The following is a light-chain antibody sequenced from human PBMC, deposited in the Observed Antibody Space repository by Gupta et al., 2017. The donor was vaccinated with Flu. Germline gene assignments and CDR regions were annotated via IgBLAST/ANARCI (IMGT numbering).Light chain of an antibody. CDR3: MQALQTPLT. J-gene: IGKJ4*01. V-gene: IGKV2-28*01. CDR1: QSPLHSNGYNY. Sequence: DIVLSPSPLSLPVTPGEPASISCRSSQSPLHSNGYNYLDWYLQKPGQSPQLLIYLGSNRASGVPDRFSGSGSGTEFTLKISRVEAEDVGVYYCMQALQTPLTFGGGTKVEIK. CDR2: LGS.